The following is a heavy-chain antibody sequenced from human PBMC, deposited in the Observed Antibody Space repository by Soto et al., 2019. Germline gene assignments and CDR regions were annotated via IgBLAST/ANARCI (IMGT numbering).Heavy chain of an antibody. J-gene: IGHJ4*02. CDR1: GVTFSSYA. V-gene: IGHV3-30-3*01. CDR3: ARGGTRWLPHDY. D-gene: IGHD5-18*01. Sequence: GGSLRLSCAASGVTFSSYAMHWVRQAPGKGLEWVAVISYDGSNKYYADSVKGRFTISRDNSKNTLYLQMNSLRAEDTAVYYCARGGTRWLPHDYWGQGTLVTVSS. CDR2: ISYDGSNK.